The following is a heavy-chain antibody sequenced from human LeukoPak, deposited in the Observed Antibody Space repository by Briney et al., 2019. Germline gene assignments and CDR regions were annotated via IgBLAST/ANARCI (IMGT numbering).Heavy chain of an antibody. CDR3: ARRGSYSGSYVNWFDP. CDR1: GYTFTSYD. J-gene: IGHJ5*02. V-gene: IGHV1-8*01. D-gene: IGHD1-26*01. CDR2: MNPNSGNT. Sequence: ASVKVSCKASGYTFTSYDINWVRQATGQGLEWMGWMNPNSGNTGYAQKFQGRVTTTRNTSISTAYMELSSLRSEDTAVYYCARRGSYSGSYVNWFDPWGQGTLVTVSS.